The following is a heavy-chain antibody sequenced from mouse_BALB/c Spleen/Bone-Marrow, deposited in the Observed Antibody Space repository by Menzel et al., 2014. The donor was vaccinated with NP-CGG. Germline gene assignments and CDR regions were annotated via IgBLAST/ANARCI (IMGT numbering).Heavy chain of an antibody. CDR3: AGPYGNYDAMDY. CDR2: IYPGDGDT. J-gene: IGHJ4*01. V-gene: IGHV1-87*01. D-gene: IGHD2-1*01. Sequence: QVQLQQSGAELARPGASVKLSCKASGYTFTSYWMQWVKQRPGQGLQWIGAIYPGDGDTRYTQKFRGKATLTADKSSNTAYMQLSSLTSEDSAVYFCAGPYGNYDAMDYWGQGTSVTVSS. CDR1: GYTFTSYW.